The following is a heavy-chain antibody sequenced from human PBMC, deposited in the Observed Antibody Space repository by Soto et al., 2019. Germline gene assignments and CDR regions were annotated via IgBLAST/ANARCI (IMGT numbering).Heavy chain of an antibody. V-gene: IGHV3-9*01. CDR3: AKAARGGSSVLDDAFDI. Sequence: EVPLVESGGGLVQPGRFLRLSCAASGFTFDDYAMHWVRQAPGKGLEWVSGISWNSGSIGYADSVKGRFTISRDNAKNSLYLQMNSLRAEDTALYYCAKAARGGSSVLDDAFDIWGQGTMVTVSS. J-gene: IGHJ3*02. CDR2: ISWNSGSI. D-gene: IGHD6-6*01. CDR1: GFTFDDYA.